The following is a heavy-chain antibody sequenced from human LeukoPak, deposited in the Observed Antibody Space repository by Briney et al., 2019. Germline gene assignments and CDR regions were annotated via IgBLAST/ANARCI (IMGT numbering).Heavy chain of an antibody. J-gene: IGHJ3*02. Sequence: PGESLTLSCAASGFTFSSYSMNWVRQAPGKGMEWVSHISSSSSTIYYADSVKGRFTISRDNAKNSLYLQMSSLRDEDTAVYYCARDRGYGDYDGAFDIWGEGTRVSVSS. D-gene: IGHD4-17*01. CDR3: ARDRGYGDYDGAFDI. V-gene: IGHV3-48*02. CDR2: ISSSSSTI. CDR1: GFTFSSYS.